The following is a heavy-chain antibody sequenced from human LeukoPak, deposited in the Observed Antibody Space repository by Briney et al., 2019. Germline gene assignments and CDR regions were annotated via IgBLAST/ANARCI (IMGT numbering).Heavy chain of an antibody. Sequence: GGSLRLSCAASGFTFRYYAMNRVRQAPGKGLEWVSEISNNGDSTYYADSVKGRFTISRDNSQNTLYLQMNSLSVEDTAVYYCAFPYYFDYWGQGTLVTVSS. J-gene: IGHJ4*02. D-gene: IGHD2-21*01. V-gene: IGHV3-23*01. CDR1: GFTFRYYA. CDR3: AFPYYFDY. CDR2: ISNNGDST.